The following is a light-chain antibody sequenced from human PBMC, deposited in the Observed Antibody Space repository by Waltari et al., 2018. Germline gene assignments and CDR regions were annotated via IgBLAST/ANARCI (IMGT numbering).Light chain of an antibody. J-gene: IGLJ2*01. CDR2: EEN. V-gene: IGLV3-10*01. Sequence: SYELTQPPSVSVSPGQTARIPCSGDSLPHKSGSWYQQKSGQAPVQVIYEENKRRSGIPERFSGSSSGTMVTLTISGAQVEDEGDYYCYSTDRTGKQRVFGGGTKLTVL. CDR1: SLPHKS. CDR3: YSTDRTGKQRV.